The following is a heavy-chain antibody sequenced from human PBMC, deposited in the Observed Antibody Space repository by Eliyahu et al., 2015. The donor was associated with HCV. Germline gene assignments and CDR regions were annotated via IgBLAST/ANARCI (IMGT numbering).Heavy chain of an antibody. D-gene: IGHD3-22*01. CDR1: GGSISNNY. Sequence: QVQLQESGPGLVKSSETLSLTCTVSGGSISNNYWSWIRQPPGKEKEYIGHIYYTGSTNYNPSLRSRVTISVDTSKNQFSLQLTSVTAADTAVYYCARRKVTTTPYWYFDLWGRGTLVTVSS. CDR3: ARRKVTTTPYWYFDL. V-gene: IGHV4-59*12. J-gene: IGHJ2*01. CDR2: IYYTGST.